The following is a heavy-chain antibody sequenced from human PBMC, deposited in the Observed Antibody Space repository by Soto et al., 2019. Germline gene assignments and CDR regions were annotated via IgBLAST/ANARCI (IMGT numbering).Heavy chain of an antibody. V-gene: IGHV5-10-1*01. CDR1: GDNFASYW. J-gene: IGHJ4*02. CDR2: IDPSDSYT. CDR3: AKSGIPSGTYLSSPDY. Sequence: ESQKISCRGSGDNFASYWVSWVRQQHGKGLEWMGRIDPSDSYTNYSPSFQGHVTISADKSISTAYLQWSSLKASDTAVYYCAKSGIPSGTYLSSPDYWGQGTLVTVSS. D-gene: IGHD1-26*01.